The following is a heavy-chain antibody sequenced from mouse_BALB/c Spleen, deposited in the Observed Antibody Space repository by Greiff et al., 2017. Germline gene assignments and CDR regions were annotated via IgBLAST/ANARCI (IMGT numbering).Heavy chain of an antibody. J-gene: IGHJ3*01. D-gene: IGHD2-14*01. CDR3: ERHEANRSTTSWFAY. Sequence: VMLVESGAELVKPGASVKLSCTASGYTFTEYIIHWVKQRSGQGLEWIGWFYPGSGSIKYNEKFKDKATLTADKSSSTVYMELSRWTSDDSEVYFCERHEANRSTTSWFAYWGQGTLVTVSA. CDR2: FYPGSGSI. V-gene: IGHV1-62-2*01. CDR1: GYTFTEYI.